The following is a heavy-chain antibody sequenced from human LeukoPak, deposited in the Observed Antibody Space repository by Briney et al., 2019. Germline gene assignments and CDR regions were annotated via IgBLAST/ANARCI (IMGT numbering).Heavy chain of an antibody. D-gene: IGHD1-26*01. CDR3: ARDGPVGATTAGFDP. Sequence: SETLSLTCTVSGGSISSYYWSWLRQPPGKGLEWIGYIYYSGSTNYNPSLKSRVTISVDTSKNQFSLKLSSVTAADTAVYYCARDGPVGATTAGFDPWGQGTLVTVSS. J-gene: IGHJ5*02. CDR1: GGSISSYY. V-gene: IGHV4-59*01. CDR2: IYYSGST.